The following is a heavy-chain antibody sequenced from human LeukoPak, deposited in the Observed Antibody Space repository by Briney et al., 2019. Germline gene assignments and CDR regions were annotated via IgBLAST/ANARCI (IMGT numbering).Heavy chain of an antibody. CDR3: ARDPEDSYGLDRGGY. V-gene: IGHV1-46*01. CDR2: INPSGGST. Sequence: GASVKVSCKASGYTFTGYYMHWVRQAPGQGLEWMGIINPSGGSTSYAQKFQGRVTMTRDTSTSTVYMELSSLRSEDTAVYYCARDPEDSYGLDRGGYWGQGTLVTVSS. CDR1: GYTFTGYY. J-gene: IGHJ4*02. D-gene: IGHD5-18*01.